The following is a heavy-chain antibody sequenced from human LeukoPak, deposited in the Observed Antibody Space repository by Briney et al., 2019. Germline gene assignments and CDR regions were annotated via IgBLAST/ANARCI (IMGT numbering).Heavy chain of an antibody. D-gene: IGHD2-2*01. Sequence: ASVKVSCKASGYSFTGYFMQWVRQAPGQGLEWMGWINPNSGDTNYAQKFQGRVTMTTDTSTSTAYMELRSLRSDDTAVYYCARDWSIVVVPAAIDGMDVWGKGTTVTVSS. CDR2: INPNSGDT. CDR1: GYSFTGYF. V-gene: IGHV1-2*02. CDR3: ARDWSIVVVPAAIDGMDV. J-gene: IGHJ6*04.